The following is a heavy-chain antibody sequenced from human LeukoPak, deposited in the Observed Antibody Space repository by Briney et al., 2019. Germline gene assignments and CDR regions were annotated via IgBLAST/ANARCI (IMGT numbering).Heavy chain of an antibody. V-gene: IGHV4-31*03. D-gene: IGHD3-3*01. CDR2: IYYSGST. Sequence: SETLSLTCTVSVGSISSGCYYWSWIRQHPGKGLEWIGYIYYSGSTYYNPSLESRVTISVDTSKNQFSLKLSSVTAADTAVYYCARAGGFFSPFGYWGQGTLVTVSS. CDR3: ARAGGFFSPFGY. CDR1: VGSISSGCYY. J-gene: IGHJ4*02.